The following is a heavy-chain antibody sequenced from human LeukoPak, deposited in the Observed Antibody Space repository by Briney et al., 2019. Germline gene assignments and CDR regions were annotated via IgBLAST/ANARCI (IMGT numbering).Heavy chain of an antibody. D-gene: IGHD6-19*01. CDR1: GFTFSSHS. CDR2: ISSSGSTI. V-gene: IGHV3-48*01. J-gene: IGHJ4*02. CDR3: ARGTVAGKAPY. Sequence: GGSLRLSCAASGFTFSSHSMNWVRQAPGKGLEWVSYISSSGSTIYYADSVEGRFSISGDNAKNSLHLQMNSLRAEDTAVNYCARGTVAGKAPYWGQGTLVTVSS.